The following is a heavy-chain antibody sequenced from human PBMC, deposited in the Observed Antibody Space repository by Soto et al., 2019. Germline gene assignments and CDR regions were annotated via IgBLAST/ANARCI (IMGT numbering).Heavy chain of an antibody. CDR1: GGSFSGYY. V-gene: IGHV4-34*01. J-gene: IGHJ2*01. CDR2: INDRGSI. Sequence: QVQLQQWGAGPLRPLETLSLTCGVSGGSFSGYYWAWIRQSPGKGLEWIGEINDRGSINYNPSLKIRVSISVDTSKNHYSLNLRSVNAADTAVYYCARESHDILTGPPWVWYFDLWGRGTLVTVSS. CDR3: ARESHDILTGPPWVWYFDL. D-gene: IGHD3-9*01.